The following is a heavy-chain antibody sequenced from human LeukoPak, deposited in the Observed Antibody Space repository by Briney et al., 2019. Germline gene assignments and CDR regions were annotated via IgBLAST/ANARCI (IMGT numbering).Heavy chain of an antibody. CDR3: ARDSAYQLLSSLDY. J-gene: IGHJ4*02. V-gene: IGHV3-23*01. Sequence: PWGSLRLSCAASGFTFSSYAMSWVRRAPGKGLEWVSAISGSGGSTYYADSVKGRFTISRDNAKNSLYLQMNSLRAEDTAVYYCARDSAYQLLSSLDYWGQGTLVTVSS. CDR1: GFTFSSYA. D-gene: IGHD2-2*01. CDR2: ISGSGGST.